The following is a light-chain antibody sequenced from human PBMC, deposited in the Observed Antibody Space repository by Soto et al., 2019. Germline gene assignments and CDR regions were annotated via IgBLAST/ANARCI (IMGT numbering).Light chain of an antibody. CDR1: SSDVGGYNY. J-gene: IGLJ2*01. CDR3: SSYTTSNTLYVI. Sequence: QSALTQPASVSGSPGQLITISCTGTSSDVGGYNYVSWYQQHPGKAPKLMIYEVSNRPSGVSNRFSGSKSGNTASLTISGLQAEDEADYYCSSYTTSNTLYVIFGGGTKLTVL. V-gene: IGLV2-14*01. CDR2: EVS.